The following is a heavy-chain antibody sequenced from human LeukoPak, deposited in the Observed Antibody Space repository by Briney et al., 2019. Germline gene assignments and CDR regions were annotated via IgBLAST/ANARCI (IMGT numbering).Heavy chain of an antibody. CDR1: GFTFSSYS. CDR3: AKAPTYYYSGGNWYFDL. J-gene: IGHJ2*01. CDR2: ISGSGGST. Sequence: PGGSLRLSCAASGFTFSSYSMNWVRQAPGKGLEWVSAISGSGGSTYYADSVKGRFTISRDNSKNTLYLRMNSLRAEDTAVYYCAKAPTYYYSGGNWYFDLWGRGTLVTVSS. D-gene: IGHD3-10*01. V-gene: IGHV3-23*01.